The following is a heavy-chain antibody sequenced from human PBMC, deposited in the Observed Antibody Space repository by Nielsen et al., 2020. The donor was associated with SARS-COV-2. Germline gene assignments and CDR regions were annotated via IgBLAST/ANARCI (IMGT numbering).Heavy chain of an antibody. CDR3: AREPGGMGDAFDI. Sequence: SETLSLTCTVSGGSISSSSYYWGWIRQPPGKGLEWIGSIYYSGSTYYNPSLKSRVTISVDTSKNQFSLKLSSVTAADTAVYYYAREPGGMGDAFDIWGQGTMVTVSS. V-gene: IGHV4-39*02. J-gene: IGHJ3*02. D-gene: IGHD1-14*01. CDR1: GGSISSSSYY. CDR2: IYYSGST.